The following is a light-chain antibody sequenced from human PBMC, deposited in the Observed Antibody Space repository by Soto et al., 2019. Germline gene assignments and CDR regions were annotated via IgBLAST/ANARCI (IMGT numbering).Light chain of an antibody. Sequence: DIQMTQSPSSLSASVGDRVTITCQASQDISNYLNWYQQKPGKAPKLLIYDASNLETGVTSRFSGSGYGTDFTFTISSLQTEDIATYYCQQYDNLQLTFGGGNKVEI. CDR3: QQYDNLQLT. CDR1: QDISNY. CDR2: DAS. J-gene: IGKJ4*01. V-gene: IGKV1-33*01.